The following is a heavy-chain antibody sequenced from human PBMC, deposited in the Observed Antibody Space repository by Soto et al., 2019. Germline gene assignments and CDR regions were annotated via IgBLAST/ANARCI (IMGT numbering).Heavy chain of an antibody. CDR2: ISSSSSTI. Sequence: EVQLVESGGGLVQPGGSLRLSCAASGFTFSSYSMNWVRQAPGKGLEWGSYISSSSSTIYYADSVKGRFTISRDNAKNSLYLQMNSLGDEDTAGYYCAREEGIVATIRYFVYWGQGTLVTVSS. D-gene: IGHD5-12*01. CDR1: GFTFSSYS. CDR3: AREEGIVATIRYFVY. J-gene: IGHJ4*02. V-gene: IGHV3-48*02.